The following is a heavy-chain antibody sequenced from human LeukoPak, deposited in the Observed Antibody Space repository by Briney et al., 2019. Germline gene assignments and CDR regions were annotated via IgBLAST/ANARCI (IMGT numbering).Heavy chain of an antibody. V-gene: IGHV3-23*01. CDR3: ARKAARTSGYDY. J-gene: IGHJ4*02. CDR1: ALTFSKYT. D-gene: IGHD3-22*01. CDR2: IADDGETT. Sequence: TLSLALAALTFSKYTISFVRATPRVRPGWVSAIADDGETTLYGDSVKGRFTISRDYSKSMLYLQMNSLRAEDTAGYYCARKAARTSGYDYWGQGILVTVSS.